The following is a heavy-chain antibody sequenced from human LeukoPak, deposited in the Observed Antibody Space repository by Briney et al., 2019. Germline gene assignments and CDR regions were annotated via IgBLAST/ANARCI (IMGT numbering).Heavy chain of an antibody. CDR2: INWNGGST. J-gene: IGHJ4*02. V-gene: IGHV3-20*04. Sequence: GGSLRLSCAASGFTFDDYGMSWVRQAPGKGLEWVSGINWNGGSTGYADSVKGRFTISRDNAKNSLYLQMKSLRAEDTALYYCARDAIRYCSSTSCYAFFDYWGQGTLVTVSS. CDR1: GFTFDDYG. CDR3: ARDAIRYCSSTSCYAFFDY. D-gene: IGHD2-2*01.